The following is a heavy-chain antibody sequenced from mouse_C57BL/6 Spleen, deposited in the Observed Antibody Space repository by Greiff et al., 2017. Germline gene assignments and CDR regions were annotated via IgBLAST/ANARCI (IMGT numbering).Heavy chain of an antibody. CDR3: ARDDYGSRSSAMDY. D-gene: IGHD1-1*01. V-gene: IGHV5-4*01. CDR2: ISDGGSYT. Sequence: EVQRVESGGGLVKPGGSLKLSCAASGFPFSSYAMSWVRQTPEKRLEWVATISDGGSYTYYPDNVKGRFTISRDNAKNNLYLQMSHLKSEDTAMYYCARDDYGSRSSAMDYWGQGTSVTVSS. J-gene: IGHJ4*01. CDR1: GFPFSSYA.